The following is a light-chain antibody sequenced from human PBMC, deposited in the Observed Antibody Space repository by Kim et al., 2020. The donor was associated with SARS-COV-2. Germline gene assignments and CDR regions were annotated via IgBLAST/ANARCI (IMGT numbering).Light chain of an antibody. CDR2: SNN. J-gene: IGLJ1*01. CDR1: SSNIGRNP. V-gene: IGLV1-44*01. Sequence: GQRVTITWSGGSSNIGRNPVNWYQQLPGTAPKLLIYSNNQRPSGVPDRFSGSKSGTSASLAISGLQSEDEADYYCAAWDDSLNGYVFGTGTKVTVL. CDR3: AAWDDSLNGYV.